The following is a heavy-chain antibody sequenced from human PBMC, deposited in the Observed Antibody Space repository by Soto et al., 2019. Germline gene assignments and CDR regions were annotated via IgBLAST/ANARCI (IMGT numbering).Heavy chain of an antibody. CDR1: GGSISSGGYY. D-gene: IGHD3-9*01. Sequence: PSETLSLTCTVSGGSISSGGYYWSWIRQHPGKGLEWIGYIYYSGSTYYNPSLKSRVTISVDTSKNQFSLKLSSVTAADTAVYYCARDIAGDILTGYSLLGMDVWGQGTTVTVSS. J-gene: IGHJ6*02. V-gene: IGHV4-31*03. CDR3: ARDIAGDILTGYSLLGMDV. CDR2: IYYSGST.